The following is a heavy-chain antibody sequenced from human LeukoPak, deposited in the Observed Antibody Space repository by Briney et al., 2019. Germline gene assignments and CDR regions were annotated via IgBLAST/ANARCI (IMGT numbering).Heavy chain of an antibody. J-gene: IGHJ4*02. D-gene: IGHD2-15*01. CDR1: GFTFSSYA. Sequence: SGGSLRLSCAASGFTFSSYAMSWVRQAPGKGLEWVSAISGSGGSTYYADSVKGRFTISRDNSKNTLYLQMNSLRAEDTAVYYCATTNFCSVGNCSDYWGQGTLVIVSS. CDR2: ISGSGGST. V-gene: IGHV3-23*01. CDR3: ATTNFCSVGNCSDY.